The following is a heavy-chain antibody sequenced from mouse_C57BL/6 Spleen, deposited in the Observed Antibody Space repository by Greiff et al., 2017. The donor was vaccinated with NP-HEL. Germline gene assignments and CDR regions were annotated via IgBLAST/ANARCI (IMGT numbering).Heavy chain of an antibody. V-gene: IGHV5-17*01. J-gene: IGHJ1*03. CDR3: ARQNWYFDV. CDR2: ISSGSSTI. Sequence: SGFTFSDYGMHWVRQAPEKGLEWVAYISSGSSTIYYADTVKGRFTISRDNAKNTLFLQMTSLRSEDTAMYYCARQNWYFDVWGTGTTVTVSS. CDR1: GFTFSDYG.